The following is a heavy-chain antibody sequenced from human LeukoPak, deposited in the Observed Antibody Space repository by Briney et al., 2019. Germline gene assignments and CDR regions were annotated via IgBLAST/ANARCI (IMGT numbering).Heavy chain of an antibody. J-gene: IGHJ4*02. CDR2: IYYTGST. CDR3: ARAYGDPSYYFDY. Sequence: PSETLSLTCTVSGGSISSYYMTWIRQPPGKGLEWIGYIYYTGSTNYNPSLKSRVTISVDTSKNQFSLKLSSVTAADTAVYYCARAYGDPSYYFDYWGQGTLVTVSS. CDR1: GGSISSYY. V-gene: IGHV4-59*08. D-gene: IGHD4-17*01.